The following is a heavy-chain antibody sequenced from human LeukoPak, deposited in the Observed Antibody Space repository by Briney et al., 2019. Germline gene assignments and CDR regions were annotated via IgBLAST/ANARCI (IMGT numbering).Heavy chain of an antibody. CDR2: ISYDGSNK. J-gene: IGHJ6*02. Sequence: GGSLRLSCAASGFTFSSYAMHWVRQAPGKGLEWAAVISYDGSNKYYADSVKGRFTISRDNSKNTLYLQMNSLRAEDTAVYYCARDSYGATYFPYYYYYGMDVWGQGTTVAVSS. CDR3: ARDSYGATYFPYYYYYGMDV. CDR1: GFTFSSYA. D-gene: IGHD1-26*01. V-gene: IGHV3-30-3*01.